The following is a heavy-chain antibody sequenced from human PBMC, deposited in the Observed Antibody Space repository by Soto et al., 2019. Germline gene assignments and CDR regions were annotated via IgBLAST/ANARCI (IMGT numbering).Heavy chain of an antibody. D-gene: IGHD3-10*01. V-gene: IGHV4-39*01. J-gene: IGHJ4*01. CDR2: IYYSGST. Sequence: PSETQSLTCTVSGGSISSSSYYWGWIRQPPGKGLEWIGSIYYSGSTYYNPSLKSRVTISVDTSKNQVLLKLSSVIEADTAVYYCARHLQWFGTRGPGASAYWGHGTMVTVS. CDR3: ARHLQWFGTRGPGASAY. CDR1: GGSISSSSYY.